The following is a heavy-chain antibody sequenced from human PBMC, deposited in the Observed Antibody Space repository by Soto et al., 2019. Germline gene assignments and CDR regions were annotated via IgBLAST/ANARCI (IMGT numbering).Heavy chain of an antibody. D-gene: IGHD4-17*01. CDR1: GYTFTSYG. V-gene: IGHV1-18*01. CDR2: ISAYNGNT. J-gene: IGHJ6*03. Sequence: GASVKVSCKASGYTFTSYGISWVRQAPGQGLEWMGWISAYNGNTNYAQKLQGRVTMTTDTSTSTAYMELRSLRSDDTAVYYCARVHDYGDPQNLYYYYYYMDVWGKGTTVTVSS. CDR3: ARVHDYGDPQNLYYYYYYMDV.